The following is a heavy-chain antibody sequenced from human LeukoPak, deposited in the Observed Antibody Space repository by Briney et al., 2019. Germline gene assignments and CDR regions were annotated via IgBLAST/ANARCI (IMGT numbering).Heavy chain of an antibody. CDR2: IHYSGST. J-gene: IGHJ5*02. CDR3: ARGAYFYGSGINWFDP. V-gene: IGHV4-59*08. D-gene: IGHD3-10*01. Sequence: SETLSLTCTVSGGSISSYYWTWIRQPPGKGLEWIGYIHYSGSTKYNPSLKSRVTISVDTSKNQFSLKLSYVTAADTAVYYCARGAYFYGSGINWFDPWGQGTLVTVSS. CDR1: GGSISSYY.